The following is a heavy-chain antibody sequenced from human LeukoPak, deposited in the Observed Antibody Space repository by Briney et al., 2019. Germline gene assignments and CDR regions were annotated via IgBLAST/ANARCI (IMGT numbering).Heavy chain of an antibody. J-gene: IGHJ6*02. V-gene: IGHV3-53*01. Sequence: GGSLRLSCAASGFSVSNNYMSWVRQAPGKGLEWVSVLFSGGSSYYADSVKGRFTISRDNSKNTLYLQMNSLRAEDTAVYYCARESGFGYLFPYCMGVWGQGTTVTVSS. D-gene: IGHD3-10*01. CDR3: ARESGFGYLFPYCMGV. CDR2: LFSGGSS. CDR1: GFSVSNNY.